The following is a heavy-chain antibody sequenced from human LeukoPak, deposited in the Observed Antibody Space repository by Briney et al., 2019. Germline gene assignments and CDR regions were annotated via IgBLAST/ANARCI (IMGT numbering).Heavy chain of an antibody. CDR1: GFTFSSYG. CDR2: IWYDGSNK. V-gene: IGHV3-33*01. Sequence: GRSLRLSCAASGFTFSSYGMHWVRQAPGKGLEWVAVIWYDGSNKYYADSVKGRFTISKDNSKNTLYLQMNSLRAEDTAVYYCARAGGFGELFPLDFWGQGTLVTVSS. J-gene: IGHJ4*02. CDR3: ARAGGFGELFPLDF. D-gene: IGHD3-10*01.